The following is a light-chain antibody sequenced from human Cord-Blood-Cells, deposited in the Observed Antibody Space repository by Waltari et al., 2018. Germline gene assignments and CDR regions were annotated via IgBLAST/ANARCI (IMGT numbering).Light chain of an antibody. V-gene: IGKV3-11*01. CDR2: AAS. Sequence: EIVLTPSPATPSLSPGERATLSCRASQSVSSYLAWYQQKPGQAPRLLIYAASNRATGIPARFSGSGSGTDFTLTISSLEPEDFAVYYCQQRSNWPPITFGQGTRLEIK. CDR1: QSVSSY. CDR3: QQRSNWPPIT. J-gene: IGKJ5*01.